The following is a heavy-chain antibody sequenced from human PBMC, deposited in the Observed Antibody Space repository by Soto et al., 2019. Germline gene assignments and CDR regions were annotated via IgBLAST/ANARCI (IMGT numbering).Heavy chain of an antibody. CDR2: IYYSGST. D-gene: IGHD6-25*01. V-gene: IGHV4-30-4*01. CDR3: ARDHRAATAQGYYYYGMDV. Sequence: PSETLSLTCTVSGGSISSGDYYWSWIRQPPGKGLEWIGYIYYSGSTYYNPSLKSRVTISVDTSKNQFSLKLSSVTAADTAVYYCARDHRAATAQGYYYYGMDVRGQGTTVTVSS. J-gene: IGHJ6*02. CDR1: GGSISSGDYY.